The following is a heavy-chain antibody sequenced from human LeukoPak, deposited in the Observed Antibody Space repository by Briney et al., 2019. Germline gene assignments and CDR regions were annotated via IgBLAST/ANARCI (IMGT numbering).Heavy chain of an antibody. CDR2: INPNSGGT. CDR3: TRDGHFDY. V-gene: IGHV1-2*02. Sequence: ASVKVSCKASGYTFTGYNMQWLRQAPGQGLEWMGWINPNSGGTNYAQKFQGRVTMTRDTSISTAYMELSRLRSDDTAVYYCTRDGHFDYWGQGTLVTVSS. J-gene: IGHJ4*02. CDR1: GYTFTGYN.